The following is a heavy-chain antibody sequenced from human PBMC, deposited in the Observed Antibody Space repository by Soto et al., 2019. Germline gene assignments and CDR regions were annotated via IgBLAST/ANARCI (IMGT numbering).Heavy chain of an antibody. CDR3: TTDRDYGDYVDMDY. CDR1: GFTFSNAW. D-gene: IGHD4-17*01. V-gene: IGHV3-15*01. Sequence: LRLSFAASGFTFSNAWMSWVRQAPGKGLEWVGRIKSKTDGGTTDYAAPVKGRFTISRDDSKNTLYLQMNSLKTEDTAVYYCTTDRDYGDYVDMDYWGQGTLVTVSS. J-gene: IGHJ4*02. CDR2: IKSKTDGGTT.